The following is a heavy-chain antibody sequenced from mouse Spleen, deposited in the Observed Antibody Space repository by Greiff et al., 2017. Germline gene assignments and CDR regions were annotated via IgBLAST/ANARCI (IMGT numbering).Heavy chain of an antibody. J-gene: IGHJ4*01. CDR1: GYSITSGYY. D-gene: IGHD1-2*01. CDR3: AREITTAFMDY. CDR2: ISYDGSN. Sequence: EVKLQESGPGLVKPSQSLSLTCSVTGYSITSGYYWNWIRQFPGNKLEWMGYISYDGSNNYNPSLKNRISITRDTSKNQFFLKLNSVTTEDTATYYCAREITTAFMDYWGQGTSVTVSS. V-gene: IGHV3-6*01.